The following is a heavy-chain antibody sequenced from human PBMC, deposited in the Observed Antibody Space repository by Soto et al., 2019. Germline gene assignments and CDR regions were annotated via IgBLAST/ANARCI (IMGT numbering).Heavy chain of an antibody. V-gene: IGHV1-18*04. CDR1: GYTFTSYG. Sequence: ASVKVSCKASGYTFTSYGISWVRQAPGQGLEWMGWISAYNGNTNYAQKLRGRVTMTTDTSTSTAYMELRSLRSDDTAVYYCARDLSGSGRYYTVWFDPWGQGTLVTVS. CDR2: ISAYNGNT. J-gene: IGHJ5*02. D-gene: IGHD3-10*01. CDR3: ARDLSGSGRYYTVWFDP.